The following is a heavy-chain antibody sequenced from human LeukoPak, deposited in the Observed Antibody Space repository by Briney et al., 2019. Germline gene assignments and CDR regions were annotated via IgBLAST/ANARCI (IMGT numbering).Heavy chain of an antibody. CDR1: GFTFSSYA. D-gene: IGHD5/OR15-5a*01. J-gene: IGHJ3*02. V-gene: IGHV3-13*01. CDR3: IRGGIRVSGIDAFDI. CDR2: IGIRDDT. Sequence: GGSLRLSCAASGFTFSSYAMSWVRQVPGRGLEWVSAIGIRDDTHYPDSVKGRFTISRENAKNSLYLQMNTLRDGDTAMYYCIRGGIRVSGIDAFDIWGQGTMVTVSS.